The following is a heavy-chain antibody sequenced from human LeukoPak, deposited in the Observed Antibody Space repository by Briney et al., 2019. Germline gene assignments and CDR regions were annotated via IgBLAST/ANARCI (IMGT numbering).Heavy chain of an antibody. D-gene: IGHD5-18*01. J-gene: IGHJ3*02. CDR2: IYYSGST. CDR3: ARSGYKYGADALDI. CDR1: GGSISSYY. V-gene: IGHV4-59*01. Sequence: PSETLSLTCTVSGGSISSYYWTWIRQPPGKGLEWIGYIYYSGSTNYNPSLKSRVTISVDTSKNKFSLKLSPVTAADTAVYYCARSGYKYGADALDIWGQGTMVTVSS.